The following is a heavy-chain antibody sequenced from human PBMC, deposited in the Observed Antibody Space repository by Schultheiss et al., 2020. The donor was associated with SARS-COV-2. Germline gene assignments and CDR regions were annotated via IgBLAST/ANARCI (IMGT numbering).Heavy chain of an antibody. CDR2: IIPIFGTA. J-gene: IGHJ4*02. V-gene: IGHV1-69*06. CDR3: AGGYYYDSSGYYYVLAFDY. CDR1: GGTFSSYA. Sequence: SVKVSCKASGGTFSSYAISWVRQAPGQGLEWMGGIIPIFGTANYAQKFQGRVTITADKSTSTAYMELSSLRSEDTAVYYCAGGYYYDSSGYYYVLAFDYWGQGTLVTVSS. D-gene: IGHD3-22*01.